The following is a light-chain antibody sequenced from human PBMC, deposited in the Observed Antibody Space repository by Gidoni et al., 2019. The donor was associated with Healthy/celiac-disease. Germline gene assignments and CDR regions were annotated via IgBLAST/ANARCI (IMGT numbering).Light chain of an antibody. V-gene: IGKV3-11*01. CDR1: QSVSSY. Sequence: EIVLTQSPATLSLSPGERATLSCRASQSVSSYLAWYQQKPGQAPRLLIYDASSGSGTDFTLTISSLEPEDFAVYYCQQPTGFTFGPGTKVEIK. J-gene: IGKJ3*01. CDR2: DAS. CDR3: QQPTGFT.